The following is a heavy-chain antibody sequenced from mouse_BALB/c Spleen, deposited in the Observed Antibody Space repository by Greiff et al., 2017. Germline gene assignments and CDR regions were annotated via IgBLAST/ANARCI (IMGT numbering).Heavy chain of an antibody. J-gene: IGHJ3*01. CDR1: GFTFSSFG. CDR2: ININGGST. D-gene: IGHD2-14*01. Sequence: EVKLVESGGGLVRPGGSLNLSCAASGFTFSSFGMPWVRQTPDKGLELFATININGGSTYYPDSVRGGFTISRDNAKKTLYLQMSSLKSEDTAMYYCARGLDRYDERAWFAYWGQGTLVTVSA. V-gene: IGHV5-6-3*01. CDR3: ARGLDRYDERAWFAY.